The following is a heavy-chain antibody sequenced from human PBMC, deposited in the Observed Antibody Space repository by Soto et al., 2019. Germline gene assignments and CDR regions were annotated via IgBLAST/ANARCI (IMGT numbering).Heavy chain of an antibody. J-gene: IGHJ4*02. V-gene: IGHV3-30-3*01. CDR2: ILYDGSNK. Sequence: PGGSLRLSCAASGFTFSSYVMHWVRQAPGKGLEWVALILYDGSNKYYADSVRGRFTISRDNSKNTLYLQMNSLRAEDTAVCYCARLTEYYFDSWGQGTLVTVSS. CDR3: ARLTEYYFDS. CDR1: GFTFSSYV.